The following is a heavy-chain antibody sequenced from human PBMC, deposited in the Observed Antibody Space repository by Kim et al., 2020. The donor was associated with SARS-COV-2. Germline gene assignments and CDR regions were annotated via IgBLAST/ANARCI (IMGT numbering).Heavy chain of an antibody. D-gene: IGHD2-21*02. V-gene: IGHV3-53*01. Sequence: GGGRFTISREHSRNTVYLQMNSLRAEDTAVYYCARLGPVTANYYYGMDVWGQGTTVTVSS. J-gene: IGHJ6*02. CDR3: ARLGPVTANYYYGMDV.